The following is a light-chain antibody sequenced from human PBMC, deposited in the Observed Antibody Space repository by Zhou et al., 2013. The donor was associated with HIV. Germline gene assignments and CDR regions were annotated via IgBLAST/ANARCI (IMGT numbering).Light chain of an antibody. Sequence: DIQLTQSPSFLSSSVGDRVTITCRASQDIRSYLAWYQQKPGTTPRLLIYDSSTLLSGVPSRFSGSGSGTEFTLTISSLQPEDFATYYCLQLKDYPLTFGGGTKVEIK. CDR2: DSS. J-gene: IGKJ4*01. CDR3: LQLKDYPLT. V-gene: IGKV1-9*01. CDR1: QDIRSY.